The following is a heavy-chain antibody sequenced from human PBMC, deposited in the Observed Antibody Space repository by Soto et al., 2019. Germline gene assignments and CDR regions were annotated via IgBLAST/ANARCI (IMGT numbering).Heavy chain of an antibody. D-gene: IGHD6-19*01. CDR3: ANETIAVAPTFAY. V-gene: IGHV3-30*18. J-gene: IGHJ4*02. CDR2: ISYDGSNK. Sequence: QVQLGESGGGVVQPGGSLRLSCAASGFTFSRYGMHWVRQVPGKRLAWVAVISYDGSNKYYAEAVKGRFTSSRDNSKNTLYLQMNSLRAEDTAVYYCANETIAVAPTFAYWGKATLVTVSS. CDR1: GFTFSRYG.